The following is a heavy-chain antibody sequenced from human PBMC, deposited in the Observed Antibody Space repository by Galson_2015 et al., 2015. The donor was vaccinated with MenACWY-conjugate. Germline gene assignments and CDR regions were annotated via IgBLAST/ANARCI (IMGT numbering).Heavy chain of an antibody. CDR3: ARIGTTDCGSTSCFGY. V-gene: IGHV1-69*04. D-gene: IGHD2-2*01. CDR2: IIPFLGIP. Sequence: SVKVSCRASGSIFNNYAISWVRQAPGQGLEWVGRIIPFLGIPTYAQKFQGRVTITATKSTTTVYMELSSLTSEDTAVYYCARIGTTDCGSTSCFGYWGQGTLVTVSS. CDR1: GSIFNNYA. J-gene: IGHJ4*02.